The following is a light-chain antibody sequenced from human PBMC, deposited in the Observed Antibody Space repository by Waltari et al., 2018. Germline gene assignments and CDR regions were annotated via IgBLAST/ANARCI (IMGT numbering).Light chain of an antibody. CDR3: QVWDSSTAV. V-gene: IGLV3-9*01. CDR1: NIGGKN. CDR2: RDK. J-gene: IGLJ7*01. Sequence: SYDLTQPLSVSVALGQTARITWGGNNIGGKNVHWYQQKPGQAPLLVIYRDKNRPSRIPERFSGSNSENTATLTITGAQGADEADYYCQVWDSSTAVFGGGTQLTVL.